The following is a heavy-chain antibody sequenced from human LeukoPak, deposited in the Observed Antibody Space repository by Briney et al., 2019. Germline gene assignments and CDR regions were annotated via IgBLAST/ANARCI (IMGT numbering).Heavy chain of an antibody. CDR2: INPNSGGT. D-gene: IGHD2-2*01. J-gene: IGHJ6*03. Sequence: ASVKVSCKASGYTFTGYYMHWVRQAPGQGLEWMGWINPNSGGTNYAQKFQGRVTMTRDTSISTAYMELSRLRSDDTAVYYCTRVPAANLYYYYYYMDVWGKGTTVTVSS. CDR3: TRVPAANLYYYYYYMDV. V-gene: IGHV1-2*02. CDR1: GYTFTGYY.